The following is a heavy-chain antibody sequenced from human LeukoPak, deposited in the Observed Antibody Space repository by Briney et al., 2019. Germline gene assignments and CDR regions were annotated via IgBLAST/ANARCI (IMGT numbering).Heavy chain of an antibody. CDR1: GFTFSSYS. V-gene: IGHV3-48*01. J-gene: IGHJ4*02. CDR2: ISSSSSTI. Sequence: PGGSLRLSSAASGFTFSSYSMNWVRQAPGKGLEWVSYISSSSSTIYYADSVKGRFTISRDNAKDSLYLQMNSLRAEDTAIYYCAKGIDNRGNPFDYWGQGTLVTVST. D-gene: IGHD2/OR15-2a*01. CDR3: AKGIDNRGNPFDY.